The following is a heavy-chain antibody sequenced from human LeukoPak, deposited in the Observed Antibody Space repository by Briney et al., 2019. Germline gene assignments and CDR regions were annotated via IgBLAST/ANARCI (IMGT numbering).Heavy chain of an antibody. CDR3: AASYYDSNGYDYYFDY. D-gene: IGHD3-22*01. Sequence: ASVKVSCKASGGTFSSYAISWVRQAPGQGLEWMGRIIPILGIANYAQKFQGRVTITADESTTTVYMELSSLRSEDTAVFYCAASYYDSNGYDYYFDYWGQGTLVTVSS. CDR1: GGTFSSYA. V-gene: IGHV1-69*04. CDR2: IIPILGIA. J-gene: IGHJ4*02.